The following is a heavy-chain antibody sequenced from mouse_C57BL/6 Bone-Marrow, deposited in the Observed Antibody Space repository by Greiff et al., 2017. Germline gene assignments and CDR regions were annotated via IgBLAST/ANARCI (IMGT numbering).Heavy chain of an antibody. J-gene: IGHJ4*01. D-gene: IGHD4-1*01. Sequence: EVQVVESGGGLVKPGGSLKLSCAASGFTFSSYAMSWVRQTPDKRLEWVATISDGGSYTYYPDNVKGRFTISRDNAKNNLYLQMSHLKSEDTAMYYCARPNWDGYYAMDYWGQGTSVTVSS. CDR1: GFTFSSYA. CDR2: ISDGGSYT. V-gene: IGHV5-4*01. CDR3: ARPNWDGYYAMDY.